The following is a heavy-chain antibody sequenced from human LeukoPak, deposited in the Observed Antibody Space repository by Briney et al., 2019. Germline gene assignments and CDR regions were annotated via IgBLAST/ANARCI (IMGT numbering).Heavy chain of an antibody. D-gene: IGHD1-26*01. CDR3: ARESSERPFDY. V-gene: IGHV3-64*01. Sequence: GGSLRLSCAASGFTFSNYAIHWVRQAPGKGLEYVSAISSNGDRTYYANSVKGRLTISRDNSKNTLYLQMGSLRAEDMAVYYCARESSERPFDYWGQGTLVTVSS. CDR2: ISSNGDRT. J-gene: IGHJ4*02. CDR1: GFTFSNYA.